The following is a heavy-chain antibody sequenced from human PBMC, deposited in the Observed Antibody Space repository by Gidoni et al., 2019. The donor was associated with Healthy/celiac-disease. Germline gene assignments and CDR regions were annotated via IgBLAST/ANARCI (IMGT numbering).Heavy chain of an antibody. V-gene: IGHV3-30*18. CDR1: GFTFSSYG. CDR2: ISYDGSNK. J-gene: IGHJ4*02. Sequence: QVQLVESGGGVVQPGRSLRLSCAASGFTFSSYGMHWVRQAPGKGLEWVAVISYDGSNKYYADSVKGRFTISRDNSKNTLYLQMNSLRAEDTAVYYCAKDNGKYSSSWYGQDFDYWGQGTLVTVSS. D-gene: IGHD6-13*01. CDR3: AKDNGKYSSSWYGQDFDY.